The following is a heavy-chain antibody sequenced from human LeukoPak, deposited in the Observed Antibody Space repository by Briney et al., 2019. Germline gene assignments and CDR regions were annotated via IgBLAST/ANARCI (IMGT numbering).Heavy chain of an antibody. Sequence: GGSLRLSCVASGLTFSRYAMSWVRQAPGKGLEWGSTISGSGSSTYYAGSVKGRFTISRDSSKNTLYLQMNSLRAEDTAVYYCAKDDHGGSGWRDYFDYWGQGTLVTVSS. D-gene: IGHD6-19*01. J-gene: IGHJ4*02. CDR1: GLTFSRYA. CDR3: AKDDHGGSGWRDYFDY. CDR2: ISGSGSST. V-gene: IGHV3-23*01.